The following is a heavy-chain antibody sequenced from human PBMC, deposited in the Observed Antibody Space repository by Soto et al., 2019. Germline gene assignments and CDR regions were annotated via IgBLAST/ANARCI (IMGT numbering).Heavy chain of an antibody. D-gene: IGHD3-10*01. CDR1: GGSLSSYW. CDR2: IYYTGST. Sequence: LSLTCTVSGGSLSSYWWSWIRQPPGKGLEWIGYIYYTGSTNYNPSLRSRVTISLDASKNQFSLNLNSATAADTAVYYCARGPGASGTSHYLIHYWGPGTLVTVSS. V-gene: IGHV4-59*01. CDR3: ARGPGASGTSHYLIHY. J-gene: IGHJ4*02.